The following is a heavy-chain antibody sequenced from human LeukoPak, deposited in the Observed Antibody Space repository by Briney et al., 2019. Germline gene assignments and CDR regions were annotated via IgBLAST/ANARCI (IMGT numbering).Heavy chain of an antibody. D-gene: IGHD2-2*01. CDR3: AKAAYWTSTSCHFSGYAQRPLDS. J-gene: IGHJ4*02. V-gene: IGHV3-30*18. CDR2: ISGDGSNK. Sequence: GGSLRLSCVASGFTFNTYGIHWVRQAPGKGLEWVAGISGDGSNKDYADSVKGRFTISRDNSKNTLYLQMNSLRTEDTAVYYCAKAAYWTSTSCHFSGYAQRPLDSWGQGTLVTVSS. CDR1: GFTFNTYG.